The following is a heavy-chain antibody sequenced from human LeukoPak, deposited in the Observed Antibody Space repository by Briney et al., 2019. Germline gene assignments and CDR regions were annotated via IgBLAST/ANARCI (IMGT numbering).Heavy chain of an antibody. CDR2: INHSGST. CDR3: ARVQKLLWFGESPPSWFDP. Sequence: SEALSLTCAVYGGSFSGYYWSWIRQPPGKGLEWIGEINHSGSTNYNPSLKSRVTISVDTSKNQFSLKLSSVTAADTAVYYCARVQKLLWFGESPPSWFDPWGQGTLVTVSS. CDR1: GGSFSGYY. V-gene: IGHV4-34*01. D-gene: IGHD3-10*01. J-gene: IGHJ5*02.